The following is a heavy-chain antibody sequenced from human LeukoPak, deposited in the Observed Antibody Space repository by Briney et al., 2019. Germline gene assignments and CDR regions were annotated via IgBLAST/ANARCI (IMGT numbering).Heavy chain of an antibody. CDR2: IYSGGST. V-gene: IGHV3-66*01. CDR3: ARPGYYYGMDV. J-gene: IGHJ6*02. CDR1: GFTVSSNY. Sequence: PGGSLRLSCAASGFTVSSNYMSWVRQAPGKGLEWVSVIYSGGSTYYADSVKGRFTISRDNSKNTLYLQTNSLRAEDTAVYYCARPGYYYGMDVWGQGTTVTVSS.